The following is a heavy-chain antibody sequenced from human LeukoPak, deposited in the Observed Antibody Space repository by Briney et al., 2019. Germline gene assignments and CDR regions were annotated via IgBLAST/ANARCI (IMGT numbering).Heavy chain of an antibody. J-gene: IGHJ3*02. CDR2: IYTSGST. D-gene: IGHD3-22*01. CDR1: GGSISSGSYY. Sequence: SETLSLTCTVSGGSISSGSYYWSWIRQPAGKGLEWIGRIYTSGSTNYNPSLKSRVTISVDTSKNQFSLKLSSVTAADTAVYYCARSRETYYYDSSGYRDAFDIWGQGTMVTVSS. V-gene: IGHV4-61*02. CDR3: ARSRETYYYDSSGYRDAFDI.